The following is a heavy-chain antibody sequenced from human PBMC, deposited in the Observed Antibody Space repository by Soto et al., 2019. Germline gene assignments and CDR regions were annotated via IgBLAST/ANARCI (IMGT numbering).Heavy chain of an antibody. CDR2: ISYDGSNK. CDR1: GFTFSSYA. D-gene: IGHD3-10*01. CDR3: VMVRGVDHPNFDY. Sequence: GGSLRLSCAASGFTFSSYAMHWVRQAPGKGLEWVAVISYDGSNKYYADSVKGRFTISRDNSKNTLYLQMNSLRAEDTAVYYCVMVRGVDHPNFDYWGQGTLVTVSS. V-gene: IGHV3-30-3*01. J-gene: IGHJ4*02.